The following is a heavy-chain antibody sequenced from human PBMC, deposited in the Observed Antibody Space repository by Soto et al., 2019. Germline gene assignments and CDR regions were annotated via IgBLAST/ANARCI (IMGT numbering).Heavy chain of an antibody. Sequence: PGGSLRLSCAASGFTFSSYGMHWVRQAPGKGLEWVAVIWYDGSNKYYADSVKGRFTISRDNSKNTLYLQMNSLRAEDTAVYYCARESSGYFYYYGMDVWGQGTTVTAP. J-gene: IGHJ6*02. CDR1: GFTFSSYG. D-gene: IGHD3-22*01. CDR2: IWYDGSNK. CDR3: ARESSGYFYYYGMDV. V-gene: IGHV3-33*01.